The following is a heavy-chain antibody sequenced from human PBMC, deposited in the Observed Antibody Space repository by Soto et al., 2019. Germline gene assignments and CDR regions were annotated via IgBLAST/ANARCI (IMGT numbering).Heavy chain of an antibody. Sequence: SETLSLTCSVSGGSINSGDYYFICIRESPGMGLELIGYIYYSGSTYYNPSLKSRSTISIATSKNQFFLDVDSVTAADTAVYYCARLYTGYEAFDYWGQGTLVTVSS. J-gene: IGHJ4*02. D-gene: IGHD5-12*01. V-gene: IGHV4-30-4*01. CDR2: IYYSGST. CDR3: ARLYTGYEAFDY. CDR1: GGSINSGDYY.